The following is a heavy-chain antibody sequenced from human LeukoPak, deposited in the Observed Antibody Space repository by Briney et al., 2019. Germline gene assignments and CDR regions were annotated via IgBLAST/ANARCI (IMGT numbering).Heavy chain of an antibody. CDR2: IKSANDGGTI. Sequence: GGSLRLSCSASGFTFTNTWMNWVRQSPGEGLEWVARIKSANDGGTIDNAAPVRGRFAISRDDSKSTLYLQMNSLKVEDSAVYYCTTGIDYGGGYWGQGTLVTVSS. V-gene: IGHV3-15*07. D-gene: IGHD3-16*01. CDR1: GFTFTNTW. J-gene: IGHJ4*02. CDR3: TTGIDYGGGY.